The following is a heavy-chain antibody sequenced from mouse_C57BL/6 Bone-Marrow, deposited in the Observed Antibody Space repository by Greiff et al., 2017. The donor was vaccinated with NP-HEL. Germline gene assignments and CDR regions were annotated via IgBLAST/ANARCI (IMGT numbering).Heavy chain of an antibody. CDR2: IDPEAGGT. D-gene: IGHD1-1*02. Sequence: QVQLQQSGAELVRPGASVTLSCKASGYTFTDYEMHWVKQTPVHGLEWIGAIDPEAGGTAYNQKFKGKAILTADKSSSTAYMELSSLTSEDSAFYCCARRGLSGDYWGQGTTLTVAS. CDR3: ARRGLSGDY. J-gene: IGHJ2*01. V-gene: IGHV1-15*01. CDR1: GYTFTDYE.